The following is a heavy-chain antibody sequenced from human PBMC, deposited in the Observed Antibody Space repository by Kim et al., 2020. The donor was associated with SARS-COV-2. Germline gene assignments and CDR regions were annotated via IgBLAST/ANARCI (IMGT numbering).Heavy chain of an antibody. Sequence: SVKARLTISRDNAKNSMYLQMNSLRAEDTAVYYCARGDLTYYYGSGSLDYWGQGTLVTVSS. J-gene: IGHJ4*02. CDR3: ARGDLTYYYGSGSLDY. V-gene: IGHV3-11*05. D-gene: IGHD3-10*01.